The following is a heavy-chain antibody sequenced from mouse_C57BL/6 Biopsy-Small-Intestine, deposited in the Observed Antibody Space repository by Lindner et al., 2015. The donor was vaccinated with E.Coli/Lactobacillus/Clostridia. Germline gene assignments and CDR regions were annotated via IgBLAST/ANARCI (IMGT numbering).Heavy chain of an antibody. CDR3: AKAYFSKGGYYFDD. CDR1: GYAFSSYW. D-gene: IGHD2-5*01. V-gene: IGHV1-80*01. CDR2: IYPGDGDT. Sequence: VQLQESGAELEKPGASVKISCKASGYAFSSYWMNWVKQRPGKGLEWIGQIYPGDGDTNYNGKFKGKATLTADKSSNTAYMQLSSLTSEDSAVYFCAKAYFSKGGYYFDDWGQGTTLTVSS. J-gene: IGHJ2*01.